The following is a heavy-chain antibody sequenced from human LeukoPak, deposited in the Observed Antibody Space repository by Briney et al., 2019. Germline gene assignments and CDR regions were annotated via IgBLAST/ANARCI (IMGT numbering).Heavy chain of an antibody. CDR3: TETPGGRWLQSGDRLDT. V-gene: IGHV3-23*01. CDR2: ISGNGGST. J-gene: IGHJ5*02. D-gene: IGHD5-24*01. Sequence: GGSLRLSCAAPTFTFSNSWMSWVRQAPGKGLEWVSAISGNGGSTDYADSVKGRFTISRDNSKNTLYLQMNSRKPEHRAGYSVTETPGGRWLQSGDRLDTSGPGALVTVSS. CDR1: TFTFSNSW.